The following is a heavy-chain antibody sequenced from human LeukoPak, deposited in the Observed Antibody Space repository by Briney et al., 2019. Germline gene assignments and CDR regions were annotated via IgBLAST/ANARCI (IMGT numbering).Heavy chain of an antibody. V-gene: IGHV6-1*01. J-gene: IGHJ4*02. CDR1: GDSVSSNSAA. CDR2: TYLRSNWYV. Sequence: SQTLSLTCAISGDSVSSNSAAWHWIRQSPSRGLEWLGRTYLRSNWYVDYAVSVKSRMRINPDASKNQFSLQLNSVTPEDTAVYYCARAQYSGSGNYLIDYWGQGTLVTVSS. CDR3: ARAQYSGSGNYLIDY. D-gene: IGHD3-10*01.